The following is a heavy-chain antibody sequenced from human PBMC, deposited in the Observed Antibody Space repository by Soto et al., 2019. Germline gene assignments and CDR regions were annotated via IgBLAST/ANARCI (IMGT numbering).Heavy chain of an antibody. CDR2: IGGSGRTT. J-gene: IGHJ4*02. CDR1: AFTFNNYA. CDR3: SKSRYSDSSGDFYDY. Sequence: EVQLLESGGGLVQPGGSLSLSCAASAFTFNNYAMSWVRQAPGKGLEWVSGIGGSGRTTYYADSVKGRFTISRDNTNNTLFLQMNSLRAEDTAVYYCSKSRYSDSSGDFYDYWGQGTLVTVSS. D-gene: IGHD3-22*01. V-gene: IGHV3-23*01.